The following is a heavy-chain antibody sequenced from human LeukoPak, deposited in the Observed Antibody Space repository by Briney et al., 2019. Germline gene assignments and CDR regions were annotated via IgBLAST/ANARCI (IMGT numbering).Heavy chain of an antibody. CDR2: INHSGST. CDR3: ARRSSSWYRGYFQH. D-gene: IGHD6-13*01. CDR1: GGSISSSSYY. Sequence: SETLSLTCTVSGGSISSSSYYWSWIRQPPGKGLEWIGEINHSGSTNYNPSLKSRVTISVDTSKNQFSLKLSSVTAADTAVYYCARRSSSWYRGYFQHWGQGTLVTVSS. V-gene: IGHV4-39*07. J-gene: IGHJ1*01.